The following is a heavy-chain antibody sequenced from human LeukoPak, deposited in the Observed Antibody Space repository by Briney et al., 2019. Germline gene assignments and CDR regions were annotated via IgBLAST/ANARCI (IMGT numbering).Heavy chain of an antibody. CDR3: AKAGTYYDFWSGYKPGDY. CDR1: GFTFSDYY. J-gene: IGHJ4*02. D-gene: IGHD3-3*01. V-gene: IGHV3-11*04. Sequence: PGGSLRLSCAASGFTFSDYYMSWIRQAPGKGLEWVSYISSSGSTIYYADSVKGRFTISRDNSKNTLYLQMNSLRAEDTAVYYCAKAGTYYDFWSGYKPGDYWGQGTLVTVSS. CDR2: ISSSGSTI.